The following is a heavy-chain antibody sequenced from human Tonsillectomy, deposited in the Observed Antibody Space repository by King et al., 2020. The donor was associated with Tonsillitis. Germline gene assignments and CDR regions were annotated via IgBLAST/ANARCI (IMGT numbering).Heavy chain of an antibody. CDR1: GYTFIDYY. J-gene: IGHJ5*02. D-gene: IGHD2/OR15-2a*01. Sequence: VQLVQSGAEVKKPGGTVKISCTVSGYTFIDYYMHWVQQAPGKGLEWMGLVDPEDGETIYAEKFQGRITIKADTSTDTAYMELSSLRSEDTAVYYCASTLSNWFDPWGQGTLVTVSS. CDR3: ASTLSNWFDP. CDR2: VDPEDGET. V-gene: IGHV1-69-2*01.